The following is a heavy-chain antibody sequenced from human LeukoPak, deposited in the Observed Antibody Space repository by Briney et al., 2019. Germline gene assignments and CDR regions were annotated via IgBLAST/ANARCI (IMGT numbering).Heavy chain of an antibody. Sequence: PSETLSLTCTVSGGSISSSSYYWGWIRQPPGKGLEWIGYIYYSGSTNYNPSLKSRVTISVDTSKNQFSLKLSSVTAADTAVYYCARVGIAVAGRPDAFDIWGQGTMVTVSS. V-gene: IGHV4-61*05. J-gene: IGHJ3*02. CDR3: ARVGIAVAGRPDAFDI. CDR1: GGSISSSSYY. D-gene: IGHD6-19*01. CDR2: IYYSGST.